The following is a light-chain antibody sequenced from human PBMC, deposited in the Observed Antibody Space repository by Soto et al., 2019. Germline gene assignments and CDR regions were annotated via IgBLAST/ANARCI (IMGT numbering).Light chain of an antibody. CDR1: SSDVGGYNY. V-gene: IGLV2-11*01. CDR3: CSYAGSYTSYV. J-gene: IGLJ1*01. CDR2: DVS. Sequence: QSVLTQPRSVSGSPGQSVTISCTGTSSDVGGYNYVSWYQQHPGKAPKLMIYDVSKRPSGVPDRFSGSKSGNTASLTISWLQAEDEADYYCCSYAGSYTSYVFGTGTKLTVL.